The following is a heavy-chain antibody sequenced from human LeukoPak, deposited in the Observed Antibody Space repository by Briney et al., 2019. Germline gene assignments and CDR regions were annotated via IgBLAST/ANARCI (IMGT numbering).Heavy chain of an antibody. D-gene: IGHD6-6*01. CDR3: GGVLAARLFDY. V-gene: IGHV3-48*03. J-gene: IGHJ4*02. CDR2: ISSSGRTI. Sequence: GGSLRLSCAASAFTFSSYQMNWVRQAPGQGLEWVSYISSSGRTIYYTDSVRGRFTISKDNAKNSLYLQLTNMRTHDTAVYYCGGVLAARLFDYWGQGTLVTVSS. CDR1: AFTFSSYQ.